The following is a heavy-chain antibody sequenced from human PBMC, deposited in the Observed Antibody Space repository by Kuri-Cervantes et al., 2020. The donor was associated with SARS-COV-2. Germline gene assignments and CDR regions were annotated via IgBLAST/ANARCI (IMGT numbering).Heavy chain of an antibody. V-gene: IGHV4-39*01. Sequence: SETLSLTCTVSGGSISSSSYYWGWIRQPPGKGLEWIGSIYYSGSTYYNPSLKSRVTISVDTSKNQFSLKLSSVTAADTAVYYCASCDSSSWYYFDHWGQGTLVTVSS. CDR1: GGSISSSSYY. CDR3: ASCDSSSWYYFDH. D-gene: IGHD6-13*01. J-gene: IGHJ4*02. CDR2: IYYSGST.